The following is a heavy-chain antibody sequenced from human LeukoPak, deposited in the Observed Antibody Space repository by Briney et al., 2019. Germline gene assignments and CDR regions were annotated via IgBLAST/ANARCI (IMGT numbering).Heavy chain of an antibody. CDR2: IHTSGNT. CDR1: GDSVSSGTYY. D-gene: IGHD1-1*01. V-gene: IGHV4-61*02. CDR3: VRDWNGDYFDY. Sequence: SETLSLTCIVSGDSVSSGTYYWTWLRQPAGKGLEWIGRIHTSGNTNYSPSLKSRVTISRDTSKNQFSLRLTSVTAADTAVYYCVRDWNGDYFDYWGQGTLVTISS. J-gene: IGHJ4*02.